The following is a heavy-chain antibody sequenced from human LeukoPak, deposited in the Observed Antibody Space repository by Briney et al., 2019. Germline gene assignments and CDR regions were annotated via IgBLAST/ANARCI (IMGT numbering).Heavy chain of an antibody. CDR2: ISGSGGST. CDR1: GFTFSSYA. CDR3: AKDGPPDYYDFWSGYYEEYYFDY. J-gene: IGHJ4*02. D-gene: IGHD3-3*01. V-gene: IGHV3-23*01. Sequence: GGSLRLSCAASGFTFSSYAMSWVRQAPGKGLEWVSAISGSGGSTYYADSAKGRFTISRDNSKNTLYLQMNSLRAEDTAVYYCAKDGPPDYYDFWSGYYEEYYFDYWGQGTLVTVSS.